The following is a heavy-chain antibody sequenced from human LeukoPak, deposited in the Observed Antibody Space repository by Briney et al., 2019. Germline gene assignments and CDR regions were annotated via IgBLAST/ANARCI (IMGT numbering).Heavy chain of an antibody. CDR3: ARQRSTIF. J-gene: IGHJ4*02. V-gene: IGHV4-39*01. CDR1: GGSISSSSYY. Sequence: SETLSLTCTVSGGSISSSSYYWGWIRQPPGKGLEWIVSIYYSGSTYYNPSLKSRVTISVDTSKNQFSLKLSSVTAADTAVYYCARQRSTIFWGQGTLVTVSS. CDR2: IYYSGST. D-gene: IGHD3-3*01.